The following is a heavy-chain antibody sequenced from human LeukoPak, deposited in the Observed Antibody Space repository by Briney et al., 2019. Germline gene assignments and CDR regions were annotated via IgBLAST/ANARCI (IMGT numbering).Heavy chain of an antibody. CDR3: AKEWSSSGYYLGDY. CDR1: GFTFSSYA. D-gene: IGHD3-22*01. J-gene: IGHJ4*02. V-gene: IGHV3-23*01. CDR2: ISGSGGST. Sequence: PGGSLRLSCAASGFTFSSYAMSWVRQAPGKGLQWVSTISGSGGSTYYADSVKGRFTISRDNSKNTLCLQMNSLRAEDTAVYYCAKEWSSSGYYLGDYWGQGTLVTVSS.